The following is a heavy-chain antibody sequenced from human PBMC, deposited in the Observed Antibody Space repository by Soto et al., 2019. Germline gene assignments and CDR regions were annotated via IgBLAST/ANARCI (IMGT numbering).Heavy chain of an antibody. CDR3: EHRLDVGSNFF. CDR2: VYSNDDK. CDR1: GFSLSTSGVG. J-gene: IGHJ3*01. V-gene: IGHV2-5*01. D-gene: IGHD3-3*01. Sequence: ESGPTLVNPTQTLTLTCSFSGFSLSTSGVGVEWIRQPPGKALEWLALVYSNDDKRYSPSVKSRVSITKDTSKNRVVLTVTNVHPVKTGTYYGEHRLDVGSNFFWGKGKMVTVPS.